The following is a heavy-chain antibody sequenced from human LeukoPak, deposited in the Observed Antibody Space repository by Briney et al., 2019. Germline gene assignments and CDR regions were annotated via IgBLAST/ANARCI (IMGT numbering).Heavy chain of an antibody. CDR2: ISSSSSYI. J-gene: IGHJ4*02. Sequence: GGSLRLSCAASGFTFSSYSMNWVRQAPGKGLEWVSSISSSSSYIYYADSVKGRFTISRDNAKNSLYLRMNSLRAEDTAVYYCASYYYDSSGYYQIDYWGQGTLVTVSS. CDR3: ASYYYDSSGYYQIDY. CDR1: GFTFSSYS. V-gene: IGHV3-21*01. D-gene: IGHD3-22*01.